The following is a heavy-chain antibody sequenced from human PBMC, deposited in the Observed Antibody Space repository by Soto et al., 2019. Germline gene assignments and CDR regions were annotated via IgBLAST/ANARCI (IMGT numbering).Heavy chain of an antibody. J-gene: IGHJ5*02. D-gene: IGHD3-3*01. Sequence: GGSLRLSCAASGFTFSSYSMNWVRQAPGKGLEWVSSSSSSSTYIYYADSVKGRFTISRDNAKNSLYLQMNSLRAEDTAVYFCAKGNDFWSGHTFDPWGQGTLVTVSS. V-gene: IGHV3-21*01. CDR3: AKGNDFWSGHTFDP. CDR2: SSSSSTYI. CDR1: GFTFSSYS.